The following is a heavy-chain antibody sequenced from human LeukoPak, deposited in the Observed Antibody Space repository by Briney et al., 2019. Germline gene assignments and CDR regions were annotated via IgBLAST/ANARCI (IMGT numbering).Heavy chain of an antibody. V-gene: IGHV4-34*01. Sequence: SETLSLTCAVSGGSISSYYWSWIRQPPGKGLEWIGEINHSGSTNYNPSLKSRVTISVDTSKNQFSLKLSSVTAADTAVYYCARSLYGSGSYYNWFDPWGQGTLVTVSS. CDR1: GGSISSYY. CDR2: INHSGST. D-gene: IGHD3-10*01. CDR3: ARSLYGSGSYYNWFDP. J-gene: IGHJ5*02.